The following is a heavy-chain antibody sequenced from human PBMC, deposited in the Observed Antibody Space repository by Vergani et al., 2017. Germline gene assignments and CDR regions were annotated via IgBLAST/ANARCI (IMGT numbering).Heavy chain of an antibody. D-gene: IGHD2-15*01. CDR3: ARDFTVAATDYFAY. Sequence: QVQLVQAGAEVKKPGASVKVSCKASGYTFTGYYMHWVRQAPGQGLEWMGWINPNSSGKNYAQKFQGRVNMTRDTSISTAYMELSRLRSDDTAVYYWARDFTVAATDYFAYWGQGTLVTVSS. CDR2: INPNSSGK. CDR1: GYTFTGYY. J-gene: IGHJ4*02. V-gene: IGHV1-2*02.